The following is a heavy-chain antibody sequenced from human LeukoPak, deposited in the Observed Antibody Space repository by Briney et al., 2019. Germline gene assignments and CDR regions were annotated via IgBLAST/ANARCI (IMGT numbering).Heavy chain of an antibody. CDR3: ANDQEAAAQQEARNY. J-gene: IGHJ4*02. V-gene: IGHV3-30*02. Sequence: GGSLRLSCAASGFTFSSYGMHWVRQAPGKGLEWVAFIRYDGSNKYYADSVKGRFTISRDNSKNTLYLQMNSLRAEDTAVYYCANDQEAAAQQEARNYWGQGTLVTVSS. CDR2: IRYDGSNK. CDR1: GFTFSSYG. D-gene: IGHD6-13*01.